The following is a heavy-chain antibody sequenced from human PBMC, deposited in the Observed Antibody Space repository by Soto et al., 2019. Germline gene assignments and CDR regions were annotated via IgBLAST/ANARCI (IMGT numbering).Heavy chain of an antibody. D-gene: IGHD2-21*02. CDR3: ARQRTSVVTQAYFDV. V-gene: IGHV4-59*08. CDR1: GGSISSYY. CDR2: IYYSGNT. J-gene: IGHJ4*02. Sequence: PSETLSLTCTVSGGSISSYYWSWIRQPPGKGLEWIGYIYYSGNTNYNPSLKSRVTISVDTSKDQFSLKLKSVTAADTALYFCARQRTSVVTQAYFDVWGPGSLVTVSS.